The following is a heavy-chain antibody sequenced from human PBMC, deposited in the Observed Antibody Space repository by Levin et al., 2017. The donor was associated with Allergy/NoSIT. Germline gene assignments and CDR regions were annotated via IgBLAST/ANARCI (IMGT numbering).Heavy chain of an antibody. Sequence: PGESLKISCAASGFTFSKYWMHWVRQAPGKGLVWVSRINGDGSNTNYADSVKGRFTISRDSAKSTLYLQMSSLRAEDTAVYYCARGLYDTSYYTIGAWGQGTLVTVSS. D-gene: IGHD3/OR15-3a*01. CDR2: INGDGSNT. CDR1: GFTFSKYW. V-gene: IGHV3-74*01. CDR3: ARGLYDTSYYTIGA. J-gene: IGHJ5*02.